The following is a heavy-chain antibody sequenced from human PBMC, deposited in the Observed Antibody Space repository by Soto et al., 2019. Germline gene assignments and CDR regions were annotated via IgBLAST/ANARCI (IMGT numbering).Heavy chain of an antibody. CDR3: AKGGQWELPYNDY. CDR2: ISYDGSNK. J-gene: IGHJ4*02. Sequence: GGSLRLSCAASGFTFSSYGMHWVRQAPGKGLEWVAVISYDGSNKYYADSVKGRFTIPRDISKNTLYLQMNSLRAEDTAVYYCAKGGQWELPYNDYWGQGTLVTVSS. CDR1: GFTFSSYG. V-gene: IGHV3-30*18. D-gene: IGHD1-26*01.